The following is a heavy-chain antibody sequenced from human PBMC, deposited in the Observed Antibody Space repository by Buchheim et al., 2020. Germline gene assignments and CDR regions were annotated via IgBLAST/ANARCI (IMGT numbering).Heavy chain of an antibody. CDR3: ARGIAVTEGAWYFDL. J-gene: IGHJ2*01. CDR1: GGSISSYY. CDR2: IYYSGST. D-gene: IGHD6-19*01. V-gene: IGHV4-59*08. Sequence: QVQLQESGPGLVKPSETLSLTCTVSGGSISSYYWSWIRQPPGKGLEWIGYIYYSGSTNYNPSLKSRVTISVDTSKNQFSLKLSSVTAADTAVYYCARGIAVTEGAWYFDLWDRGTL.